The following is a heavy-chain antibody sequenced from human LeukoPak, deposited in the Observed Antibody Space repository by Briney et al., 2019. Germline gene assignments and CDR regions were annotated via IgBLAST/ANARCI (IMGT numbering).Heavy chain of an antibody. CDR2: IYYSGSS. D-gene: IGHD4-17*01. CDR3: ARVTTVTTSFHFDY. J-gene: IGHJ4*02. CDR1: GGSISSGGYY. Sequence: SQTLSFTGTVSGGSISSGGYYWSWIRQPPGEGLEWIGYIYYSGSSYYHPSLKSRVTISLDTSKNQFSLKLSSVTAADTAVYYCARVTTVTTSFHFDYWGQGTLVTVSS. V-gene: IGHV4-30-4*01.